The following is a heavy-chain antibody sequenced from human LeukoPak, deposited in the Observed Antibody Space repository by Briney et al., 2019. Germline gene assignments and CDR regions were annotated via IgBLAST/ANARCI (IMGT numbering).Heavy chain of an antibody. CDR1: GNTFTNNV. Sequence: ASVKVSCKASGNTFTNNVIHWVRQALGHRLEWMGWINADNGNTKYSQKFQGRVTMTRDTSTSTVYMELSSLRSEDTAVYYCARDQDSSGYFVTWGQGTLVTVSS. CDR2: INADNGNT. V-gene: IGHV1-3*01. J-gene: IGHJ4*02. CDR3: ARDQDSSGYFVT. D-gene: IGHD3-22*01.